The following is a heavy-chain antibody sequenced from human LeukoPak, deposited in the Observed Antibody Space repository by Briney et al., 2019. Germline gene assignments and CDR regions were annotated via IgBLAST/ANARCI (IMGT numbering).Heavy chain of an antibody. CDR1: GYSFTSYW. CDR2: IYPGDSDT. D-gene: IGHD3-3*01. V-gene: IGHV5-51*01. Sequence: GESLKISCKGSGYSFTSYWIGWVCQMPGKGLEWMGIIYPGDSDTRYSPSFQGQVTISADKSISTAYLQWSSLKASDTAMYYCASNFNYDFWSGNTGNAFDIWGQGTMVTVSS. CDR3: ASNFNYDFWSGNTGNAFDI. J-gene: IGHJ3*02.